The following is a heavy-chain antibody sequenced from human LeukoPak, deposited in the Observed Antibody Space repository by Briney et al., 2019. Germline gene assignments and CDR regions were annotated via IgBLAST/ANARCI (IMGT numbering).Heavy chain of an antibody. V-gene: IGHV3-48*03. CDR2: ISSSGSTI. CDR3: AISPRWDTAIDY. Sequence: GGSLRLSCAASGFTFSSYEMNWVRQAPGKGLEWVSYISSSGSTIYYADSVKGRFTISRDNAKNSLYLQMNSLRAEDTAVYYCAISPRWDTAIDYWGQGTLVTVSS. J-gene: IGHJ4*02. CDR1: GFTFSSYE. D-gene: IGHD5-18*01.